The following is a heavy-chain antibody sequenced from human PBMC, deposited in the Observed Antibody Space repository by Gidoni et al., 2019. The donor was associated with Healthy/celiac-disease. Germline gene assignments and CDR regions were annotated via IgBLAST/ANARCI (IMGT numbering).Heavy chain of an antibody. CDR1: GFTFSSYS. Sequence: EVQLVESGGGLVQPGGSLRLSCAASGFTFSSYSMNWVRQAPGKGLEWVSYISSSSSTIYYADSVKGRFTISRDNAKNSLYLQMNSLRAEDTAVYYCATSRGTPLEKFDYWGQGTLVTVSS. V-gene: IGHV3-48*04. CDR2: ISSSSSTI. D-gene: IGHD3-16*01. J-gene: IGHJ4*02. CDR3: ATSRGTPLEKFDY.